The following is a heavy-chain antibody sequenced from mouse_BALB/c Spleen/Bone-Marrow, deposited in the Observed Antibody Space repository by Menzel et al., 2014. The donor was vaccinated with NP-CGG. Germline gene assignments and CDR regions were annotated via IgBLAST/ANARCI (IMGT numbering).Heavy chain of an antibody. CDR1: GYTFSNYA. Sequence: EVKLVESGGGLVKPGRSLYLSCAASGYTFSNYAMSWVRQTPEKGLEWVATFSSGGGYSYYPATLKGRFTISRDNAKNILYLQMSSLRTEDTAKYYCTRQGDYRDAMDYWGQGTSVTVSS. CDR3: TRQGDYRDAMDY. D-gene: IGHD2-12*01. CDR2: FSSGGGYS. V-gene: IGHV5-9-3*01. J-gene: IGHJ4*01.